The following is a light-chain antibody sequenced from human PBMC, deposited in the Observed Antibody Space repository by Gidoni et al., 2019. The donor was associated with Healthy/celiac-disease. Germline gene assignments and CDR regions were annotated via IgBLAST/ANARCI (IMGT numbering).Light chain of an antibody. CDR1: QSVSSY. Sequence: EIVLTQSPATLSLSPGARATLSCRASQSVSSYLAWYQQKPGQAPRLLIYDASNRATGIPARFSGSGSGTDFTLTSSSLEPEDVAVYYCQQRSNWPPARTFGGGTKVEIK. J-gene: IGKJ4*01. CDR3: QQRSNWPPART. V-gene: IGKV3-11*01. CDR2: DAS.